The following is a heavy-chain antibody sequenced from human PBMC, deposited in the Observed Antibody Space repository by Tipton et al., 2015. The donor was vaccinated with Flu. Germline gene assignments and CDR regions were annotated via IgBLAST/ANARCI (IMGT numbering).Heavy chain of an antibody. Sequence: TLSLTCTVSGGSISSYYWSWIRQPAGKGLEWIGRIYTSGSANYNPSLKSLVTMSVDTSKNQFSLKLSSVTAADTAVYYCARAGYSRAQWSFDYWGQGTLVTVSS. CDR1: GGSISSYY. V-gene: IGHV4-4*07. CDR3: ARAGYSRAQWSFDY. J-gene: IGHJ4*02. D-gene: IGHD6-13*01. CDR2: IYTSGSA.